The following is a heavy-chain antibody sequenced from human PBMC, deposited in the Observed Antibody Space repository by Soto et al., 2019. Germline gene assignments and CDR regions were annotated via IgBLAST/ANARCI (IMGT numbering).Heavy chain of an antibody. CDR1: GDSVSGDSAA. Sequence: PSQTLSLTCAISGDSVSGDSAAWNWIRQSPSRGLEWLGRTYYRSKWYNEYAVSVKSRITINPDTSKNLFSLQLDSVTAEDTAVYFCARDPNSSGWLNAFAVWGPGTMVTVSS. CDR2: TYYRSKWYN. J-gene: IGHJ3*01. D-gene: IGHD6-19*01. V-gene: IGHV6-1*01. CDR3: ARDPNSSGWLNAFAV.